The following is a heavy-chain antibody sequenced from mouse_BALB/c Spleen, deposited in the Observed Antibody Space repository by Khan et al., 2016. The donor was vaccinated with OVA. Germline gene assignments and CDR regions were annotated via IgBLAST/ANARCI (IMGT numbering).Heavy chain of an antibody. V-gene: IGHV5-6-5*01. D-gene: IGHD2-13*01. CDR3: ASDYWFVY. CDR2: ISSGGST. J-gene: IGHJ3*01. Sequence: EVQLQESGGGLVKPGGSLKVSCAASGFTFSNYGMSWVRQTPEKRLNWVASISSGGSTHYPDSVKGRFTISRDNARHILYLQMSSLRTEDTAIYYCASDYWFVYWGQGTLVTVSA. CDR1: GFTFSNYG.